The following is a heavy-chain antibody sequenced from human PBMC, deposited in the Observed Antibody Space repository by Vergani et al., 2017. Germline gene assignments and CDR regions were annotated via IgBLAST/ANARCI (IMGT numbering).Heavy chain of an antibody. CDR2: IYPGDSDT. D-gene: IGHD2-2*01. CDR3: AGQSAGVVVPTNWFDP. Sequence: EVQLVQSGAEVKKPGESLKISCKGSGYSFTSYWIGWVRQMPGKGLEWMGIIYPGDSDTRYSPSFQGQVTISADKSISTAYLQWSSLKASDTAMYYCAGQSAGVVVPTNWFDPWGQGTLVTVSS. CDR1: GYSFTSYW. J-gene: IGHJ5*02. V-gene: IGHV5-51*01.